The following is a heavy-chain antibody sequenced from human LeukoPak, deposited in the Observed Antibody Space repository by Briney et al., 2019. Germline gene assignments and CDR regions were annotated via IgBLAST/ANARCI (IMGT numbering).Heavy chain of an antibody. CDR3: ARDYQGGYGDKTVDY. D-gene: IGHD5-18*01. CDR2: IFTSESP. V-gene: IGHV4-4*07. CDR1: GGSISSYY. Sequence: PSETLSLTCTVSGGSISSYYWSWIRQPAGKGLEWIGRIFTSESPNYNPSLKGRVTISVDTSKNQFSLKLSSVTAADTAVYYCARDYQGGYGDKTVDYWGQGTLVTVSS. J-gene: IGHJ4*02.